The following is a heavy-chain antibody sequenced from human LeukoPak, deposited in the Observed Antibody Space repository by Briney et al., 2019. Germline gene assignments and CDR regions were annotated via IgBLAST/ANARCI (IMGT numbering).Heavy chain of an antibody. Sequence: GGSLRLSCAASGFTFDDYGMSWVRQAPGKGLEWVANVNQGGTEKFYVDSVKGRFTISRDNAENSLYLQMNRLRAEDTAVYYCAREHYFYHMDGWGEGTTVTVSS. CDR3: AREHYFYHMDG. V-gene: IGHV3-7*01. CDR1: GFTFDDYG. J-gene: IGHJ6*03. CDR2: VNQGGTEK.